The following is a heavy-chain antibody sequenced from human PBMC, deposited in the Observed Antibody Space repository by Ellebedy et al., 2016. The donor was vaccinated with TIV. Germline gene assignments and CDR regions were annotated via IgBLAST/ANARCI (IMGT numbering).Heavy chain of an antibody. V-gene: IGHV1-2*02. CDR3: ARAGDCSGGSCYGGIDY. Sequence: AASVKVSCKASGYTFTGYYMHWVRQAPGQGLEWMGWINAGTANTKYSQKLQGRVTMTRDTSTSTVYMELSSLRSEDTAVYYCARAGDCSGGSCYGGIDYWGQGTLVTVSS. CDR2: INAGTANT. CDR1: GYTFTGYY. J-gene: IGHJ4*02. D-gene: IGHD2-15*01.